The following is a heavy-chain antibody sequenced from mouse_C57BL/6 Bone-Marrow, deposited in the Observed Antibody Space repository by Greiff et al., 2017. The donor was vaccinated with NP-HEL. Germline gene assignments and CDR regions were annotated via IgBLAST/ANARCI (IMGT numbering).Heavy chain of an antibody. CDR2: VYPGSGNT. CDR1: GYSFTSYY. Sequence: VKLMESGPELVKPGASVKISCKASGYSFTSYYIHWVKQRPGQGLEWIGWVYPGSGNTKYNEKFKGKATLTADTSSSTAYMQLSNLTSEDSAVYYCARAPYYSDLWYFDVWGTGTTVTVSS. CDR3: ARAPYYSDLWYFDV. D-gene: IGHD2-12*01. J-gene: IGHJ1*03. V-gene: IGHV1-66*01.